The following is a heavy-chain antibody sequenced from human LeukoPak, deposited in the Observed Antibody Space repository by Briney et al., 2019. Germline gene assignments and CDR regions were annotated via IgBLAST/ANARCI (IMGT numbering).Heavy chain of an antibody. D-gene: IGHD3-10*01. Sequence: GGSLRLSCAASEFTFSNAWMSWVRQAPGKGLEWVGRIKSKTGGGTTDYAAPVKGRFTISRDDSKNTLYLQMNSLKTEDTAVYYCTTEITMVRGVIRDAFDIWGQGTMVTVSS. V-gene: IGHV3-15*01. CDR1: EFTFSNAW. CDR2: IKSKTGGGTT. J-gene: IGHJ3*02. CDR3: TTEITMVRGVIRDAFDI.